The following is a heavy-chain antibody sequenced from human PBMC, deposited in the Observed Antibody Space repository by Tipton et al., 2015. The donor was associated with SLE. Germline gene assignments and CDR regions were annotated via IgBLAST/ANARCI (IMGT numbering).Heavy chain of an antibody. D-gene: IGHD2-2*01. Sequence: QVQLVQSGAEVKKPGASVKVSCKASGYTFTGSYMHWVRQAPGQGLEWMGWVNPNSGGPNYAQKFQGRVTMTRDTSISTAYMELSSLRSDDTAVYYCARGGQRHAADYYYSGIDVWGQGTTVTVSS. CDR2: VNPNSGGP. J-gene: IGHJ6*02. CDR1: GYTFTGSY. V-gene: IGHV1-2*02. CDR3: ARGGQRHAADYYYSGIDV.